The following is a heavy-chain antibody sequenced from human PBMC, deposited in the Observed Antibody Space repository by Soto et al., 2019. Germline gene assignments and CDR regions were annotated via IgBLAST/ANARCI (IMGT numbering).Heavy chain of an antibody. D-gene: IGHD6-13*01. Sequence: GGSLRLSCAASGFSFSSYAMSWVRQAPGKGLEWVSGISSSVGSTYYADSVKGRFTISRDNSKSTLYLQMNSLSAEDTAVYYCARAPSSWYFPEAYYMDVWGKGTTVTVSS. V-gene: IGHV3-23*01. CDR3: ARAPSSWYFPEAYYMDV. J-gene: IGHJ6*03. CDR1: GFSFSSYA. CDR2: ISSSVGST.